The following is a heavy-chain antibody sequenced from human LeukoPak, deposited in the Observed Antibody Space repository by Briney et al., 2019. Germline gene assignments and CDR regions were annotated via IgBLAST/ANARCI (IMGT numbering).Heavy chain of an antibody. CDR1: GGSISSYY. CDR3: ARDRGTWNDDGFDY. J-gene: IGHJ4*02. D-gene: IGHD1-1*01. CDR2: IYTSGST. V-gene: IGHV4-4*07. Sequence: SETLSLTCTVSGGSISSYYWSWIRQPAGKGLEWIGRIYTSGSTNYNPSIKSRVTMSVDTSKNQFSLKLSSVTAADTAVYYCARDRGTWNDDGFDYWGQGTLVTVSS.